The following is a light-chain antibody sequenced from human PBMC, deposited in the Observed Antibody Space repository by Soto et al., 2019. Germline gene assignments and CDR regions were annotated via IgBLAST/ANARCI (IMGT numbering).Light chain of an antibody. CDR3: MQALQTPLT. V-gene: IGKV2-28*01. J-gene: IGKJ2*01. CDR2: LGS. CDR1: QPISNN. Sequence: VMTQSPVSLSVSPGERVTLSCRASQPISNNLAWYQQKPGQAPQVLIYLGSSRASGDPDRISGSGSGTDFTLRISRVEAEDVGVYYCMQALQTPLTFGQGTKLEIK.